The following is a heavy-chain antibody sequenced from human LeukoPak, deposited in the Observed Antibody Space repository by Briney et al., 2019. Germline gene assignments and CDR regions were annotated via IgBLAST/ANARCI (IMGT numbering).Heavy chain of an antibody. J-gene: IGHJ3*02. D-gene: IGHD3-9*01. Sequence: SETLSLTCAVYGGSFSGYYWSWIRQPPGKGLEWIGEINHSGSTNYNPSLKSRVTISVDTSKNQFSLKLSSVTAADTAVYYCARALDDILTGYEHDAFDIWGQGTMVTVSS. CDR3: ARALDDILTGYEHDAFDI. V-gene: IGHV4-34*01. CDR2: INHSGST. CDR1: GGSFSGYY.